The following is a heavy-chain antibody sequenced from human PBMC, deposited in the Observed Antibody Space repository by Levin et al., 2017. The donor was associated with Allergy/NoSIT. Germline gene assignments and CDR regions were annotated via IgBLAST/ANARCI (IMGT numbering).Heavy chain of an antibody. Sequence: GESLKISCKGSGYRFTTFWIGWVRQMPGKGLEWMGIIYPDDSDTRYSPSLQGQVTISTDKSTQTVYLQWGSLKASDTATYYCARHQQHGDFGSSSFYYGMDVWGQGTTVTVSS. CDR3: ARHQQHGDFGSSSFYYGMDV. CDR2: IYPDDSDT. CDR1: GYRFTTFW. V-gene: IGHV5-51*01. D-gene: IGHD6-6*01. J-gene: IGHJ6*02.